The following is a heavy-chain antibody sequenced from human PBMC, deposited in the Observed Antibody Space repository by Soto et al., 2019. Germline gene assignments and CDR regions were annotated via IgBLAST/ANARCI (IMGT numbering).Heavy chain of an antibody. J-gene: IGHJ4*02. V-gene: IGHV1-69*13. CDR1: GGTFSSYA. CDR3: ARGENLHTAPFDY. CDR2: IIPIFGTA. Sequence: GASVKVSFKASGGTFSSYAISWVRQAPGQGLEWMGGIIPIFGTANYAQKFQGRVTITADESTSTAYMELSSLRSEDTAVYYCARGENLHTAPFDYWGQGTLVTVSS. D-gene: IGHD2-21*01.